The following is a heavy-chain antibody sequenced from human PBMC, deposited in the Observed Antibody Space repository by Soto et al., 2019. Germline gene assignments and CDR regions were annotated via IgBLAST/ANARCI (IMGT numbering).Heavy chain of an antibody. CDR2: ISSSSSTI. CDR1: GFTFSSYS. CDR3: AREALLNWFDP. D-gene: IGHD2-15*01. Sequence: EVQLVESGGGLVQPGGSLRLSCAASGFTFSSYSMNWVRQAPGKGLEWVSYISSSSSTIYYADSVKGRFTISRDNAKNSLYLQMNSLIAEDTAVYYCAREALLNWFDPWGQGTLVTVSS. J-gene: IGHJ5*02. V-gene: IGHV3-48*01.